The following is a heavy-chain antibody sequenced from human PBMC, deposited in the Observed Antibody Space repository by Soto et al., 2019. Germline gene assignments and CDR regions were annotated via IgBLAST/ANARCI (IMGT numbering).Heavy chain of an antibody. D-gene: IGHD2-21*02. CDR2: INPGPNSA. J-gene: IGHJ4*01. Sequence: ASVKVCCKACSDGLSSRFIHWLRQAPGEGLEWMGIINPGPNSASYSKEFQGRLTLTSDMPSRTEYMQLSNLRSDDTAVYYCESEIRGGNSYSAYRGNGTLVTVSS. CDR1: SDGLSSRF. V-gene: IGHV1-46*01. CDR3: ESEIRGGNSYSAY.